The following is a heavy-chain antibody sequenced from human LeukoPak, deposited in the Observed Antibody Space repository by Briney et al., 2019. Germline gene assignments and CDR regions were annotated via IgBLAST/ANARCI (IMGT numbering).Heavy chain of an antibody. CDR2: INTNTGNP. Sequence: GASVKVSCKASGYTFTSYAMNWVRQAPGQGLEWMGWINTNTGNPTYAQGFTGRFVFSLDTSVSTAYLQISSLKAEDTAVYYCARTTREQWLGHYYYYYYMDVWGKGTTVTVSS. V-gene: IGHV7-4-1*02. CDR3: ARTTREQWLGHYYYYYYMDV. D-gene: IGHD6-19*01. J-gene: IGHJ6*03. CDR1: GYTFTSYA.